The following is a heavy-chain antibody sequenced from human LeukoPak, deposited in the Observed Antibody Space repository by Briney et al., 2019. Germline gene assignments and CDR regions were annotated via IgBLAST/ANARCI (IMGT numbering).Heavy chain of an antibody. D-gene: IGHD2-21*02. J-gene: IGHJ3*02. Sequence: ASVKVSCKASGYTFTSYSISWVRQAPGQGPEWMGWISAYNGNTNYAQKLQGRVTMTTDTSTSTAYMELRSLRSDDTAVYYCAREPYCGGDCYPNDAFDIWGQGTMVTVSS. CDR3: AREPYCGGDCYPNDAFDI. CDR1: GYTFTSYS. CDR2: ISAYNGNT. V-gene: IGHV1-18*01.